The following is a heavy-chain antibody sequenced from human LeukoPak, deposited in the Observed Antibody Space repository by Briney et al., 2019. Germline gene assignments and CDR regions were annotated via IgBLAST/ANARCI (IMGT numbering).Heavy chain of an antibody. CDR3: ARALGELLWLGELFLDY. V-gene: IGHV3-30-3*01. CDR2: ISYDGSNK. Sequence: GGSLRLSCAASGFTFSSYAMHWVRQAPGKGLEWVAVISYDGSNKYYADSVKGRFTISRDNSKNTLYLQMNSLRAEDTAVYYCARALGELLWLGELFLDYWGQGTLVTVSS. J-gene: IGHJ4*02. D-gene: IGHD3-10*01. CDR1: GFTFSSYA.